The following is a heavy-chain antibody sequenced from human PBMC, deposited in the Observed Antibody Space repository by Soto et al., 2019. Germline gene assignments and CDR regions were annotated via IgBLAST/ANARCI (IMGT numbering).Heavy chain of an antibody. J-gene: IGHJ4*02. CDR2: INPTGGST. CDR1: GYTFTSYY. Sequence: QVQLVQSGAEVKKPGASVKVSYKASGYTFTSYYIHWVRQAPGQGLEWMGLINPTGGSTTYAQRFQGRVTVTRDTSTSTVYMELSSLRSEDTAVYYCARGRTWDKLPSDYWGQGTLVTVSS. CDR3: ARGRTWDKLPSDY. D-gene: IGHD1-26*01. V-gene: IGHV1-46*03.